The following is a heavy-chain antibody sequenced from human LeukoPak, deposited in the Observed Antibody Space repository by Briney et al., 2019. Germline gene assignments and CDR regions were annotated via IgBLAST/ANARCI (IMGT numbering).Heavy chain of an antibody. CDR1: GYTFTSYY. D-gene: IGHD2-2*01. Sequence: GASVKVSCKASGYTFTSYYMHWVRQAPGQGLEWMGIINPSGGSTSYAQKFQGRVTMTRDTSTSTVYMELSSLRSEDTAVYYCARDQCSSTSCYINWFDPWGQGTLVTVSS. J-gene: IGHJ5*02. CDR3: ARDQCSSTSCYINWFDP. V-gene: IGHV1-46*01. CDR2: INPSGGST.